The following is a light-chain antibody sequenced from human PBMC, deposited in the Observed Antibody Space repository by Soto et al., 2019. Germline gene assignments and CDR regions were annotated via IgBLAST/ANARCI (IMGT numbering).Light chain of an antibody. Sequence: EVVLTQSPATLSLSPGERATLSCRASQSVSNYLAWYQQRPGQGPRLLIYEASNRAPGIPARFSGSGSGTDFTLPISSLEHEDFGVYYCQQRRDWPWLTFGGGTNVEIK. V-gene: IGKV3-11*01. CDR1: QSVSNY. J-gene: IGKJ4*01. CDR3: QQRRDWPWLT. CDR2: EAS.